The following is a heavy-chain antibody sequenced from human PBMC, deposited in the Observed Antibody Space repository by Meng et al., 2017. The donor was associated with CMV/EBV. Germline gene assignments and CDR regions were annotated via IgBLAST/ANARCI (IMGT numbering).Heavy chain of an antibody. Sequence: GGSLRLSCAASGFTFSSYAMHWVRQAPGKGLEWVAVISYDGSNKYYADSVKGRFTISRDNSKSTLYLQMNSLRAEDTAVYYCARESFGSHFDYWGQGTLVTVSS. CDR1: GFTFSSYA. J-gene: IGHJ4*02. V-gene: IGHV3-30-3*01. D-gene: IGHD1-26*01. CDR2: ISYDGSNK. CDR3: ARESFGSHFDY.